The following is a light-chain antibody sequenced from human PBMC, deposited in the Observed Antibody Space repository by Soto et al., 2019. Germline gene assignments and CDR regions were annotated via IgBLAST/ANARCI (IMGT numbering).Light chain of an antibody. CDR2: DVS. Sequence: QSTLTQHRLLSGPPGKSATISCTGTSSDDGGYNYVSRFQQLPGKAPKLMIYDVSKRPSGVPDRFSGSKSGNTASLSISGLQAEDEADYYCCSYAGSYTFYVFGTGT. CDR3: CSYAGSYTFYV. J-gene: IGLJ1*01. V-gene: IGLV2-11*01. CDR1: SSDDGGYNY.